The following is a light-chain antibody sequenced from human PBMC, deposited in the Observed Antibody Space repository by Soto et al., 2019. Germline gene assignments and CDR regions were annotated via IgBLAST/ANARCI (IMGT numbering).Light chain of an antibody. CDR3: QHYHKWPPIT. CDR1: QNIGNK. V-gene: IGKV3-15*01. CDR2: DAS. J-gene: IGKJ5*01. Sequence: EIVMTQSPATLSMSPGERATLSCRASQNIGNKLAWYQQKPGQAPRLLICDASARATGVPARFSGGGSGTDFTLTISGLQSEDFAVYYCQHYHKWPPITFGQGTRLEIK.